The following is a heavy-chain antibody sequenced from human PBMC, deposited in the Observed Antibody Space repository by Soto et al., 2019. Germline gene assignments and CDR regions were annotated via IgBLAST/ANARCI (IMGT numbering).Heavy chain of an antibody. J-gene: IGHJ4*02. CDR2: IIGSGGTT. CDR3: APPPIFYYGSGSPITV. D-gene: IGHD3-10*01. V-gene: IGHV3-23*01. Sequence: PGGSLRLSCTASGFIFRNYVMTWVRQAPGKGLEWVSSIIGSGGTTYYTDSVKGRFTISRDNSKNTLFLQMNRLRAEDTAVYYGAPPPIFYYGSGSPITVWGQGTLVTVSS. CDR1: GFIFRNYV.